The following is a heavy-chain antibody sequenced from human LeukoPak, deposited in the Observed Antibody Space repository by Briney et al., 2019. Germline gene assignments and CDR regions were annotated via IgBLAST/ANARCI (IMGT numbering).Heavy chain of an antibody. J-gene: IGHJ6*03. CDR3: ARDPSYFRPSYYYMDV. Sequence: GGSLRLSCAASGFTFSTYAMSWVRQAPGKGLEWVSAISGGGGSTCYADSVKGRFTISRDNAKNSLYLQMNSLRAEDTAVYYCARDPSYFRPSYYYMDVWGKGTTVTVSS. CDR2: ISGGGGST. V-gene: IGHV3-23*01. D-gene: IGHD3-10*01. CDR1: GFTFSTYA.